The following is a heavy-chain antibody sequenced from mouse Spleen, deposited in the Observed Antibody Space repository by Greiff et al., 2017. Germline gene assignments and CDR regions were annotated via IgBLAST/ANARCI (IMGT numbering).Heavy chain of an antibody. CDR1: GFSLTSYG. V-gene: IGHV2-5*01. D-gene: IGHD2-10*02. CDR2: IWRGGST. J-gene: IGHJ4*01. CDR3: AKTEYGNYVRDAMDY. Sequence: VQVVESGPGLVQPSQSLSITCTVSGFSLTSYGVHWVRQSPGKGLEWLGVIWRGGSTDYNAAFMSRLSITKDNSKSQVFFKMNSLQADDTAIYYCAKTEYGNYVRDAMDYWGQGTSVTVSS.